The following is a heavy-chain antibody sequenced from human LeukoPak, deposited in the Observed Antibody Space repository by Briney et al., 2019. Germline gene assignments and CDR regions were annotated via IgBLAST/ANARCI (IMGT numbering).Heavy chain of an antibody. CDR2: IYSRGLTRGST. CDR3: ARDQEYSGSYYRYFDY. V-gene: IGHV4-59*01. Sequence: PSETLSLTCTVSGGSISSYYWSWIRQPPGKGLEWIGYIYSRGLTRGSTNYNPSLKSRVTTSVDTSKNQFSLKLSSVTAADTAVYYCARDQEYSGSYYRYFDYWGQGTLVTVSS. CDR1: GGSISSYY. D-gene: IGHD1-26*01. J-gene: IGHJ4*02.